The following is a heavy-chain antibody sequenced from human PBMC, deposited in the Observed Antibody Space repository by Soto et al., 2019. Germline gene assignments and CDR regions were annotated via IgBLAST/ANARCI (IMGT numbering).Heavy chain of an antibody. V-gene: IGHV3-30*18. J-gene: IGHJ4*02. D-gene: IGHD3-10*02. Sequence: GGSLRLSCAASGFTFNNYGMHWVRQAPGKGLEWVVVISFDGRNTYYADSVKGRFTISRDNSKNTLYLQMTSLRAEDTAMYYYSKQFCSGSYYNVGSGGHLDYWGQGTLVTVSS. CDR1: GFTFNNYG. CDR2: ISFDGRNT. CDR3: SKQFCSGSYYNVGSGGHLDY.